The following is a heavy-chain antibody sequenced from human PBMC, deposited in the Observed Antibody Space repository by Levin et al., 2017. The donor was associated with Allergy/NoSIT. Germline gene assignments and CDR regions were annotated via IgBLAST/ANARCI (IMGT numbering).Heavy chain of an antibody. V-gene: IGHV3-23*01. CDR3: AKGHRGSGWSDY. CDR2: ISASGDLT. J-gene: IGHJ4*02. Sequence: GGSLRLSCAASGFSFSTYAMTWVRKAPGTGLEWVSTISASGDLTYYADSVKGRFTISRDNSKNTLYLQMNSLRVEDTAVFYCAKGHRGSGWSDYWGQGTLVTVSS. CDR1: GFSFSTYA. D-gene: IGHD6-19*01.